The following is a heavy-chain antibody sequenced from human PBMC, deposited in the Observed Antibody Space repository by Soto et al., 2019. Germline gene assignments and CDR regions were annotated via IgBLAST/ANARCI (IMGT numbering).Heavy chain of an antibody. CDR1: GGSISSGDYY. CDR3: ASCMAARGEFDY. D-gene: IGHD6-6*01. CDR2: IYYSGST. J-gene: IGHJ4*02. V-gene: IGHV4-30-4*01. Sequence: SETLSLTCTVSGGSISSGDYYWSWIRQPPGKGLEWIGYIYYSGSTYYNPSLKSRVTISVDTSKNQFSLKLSSVTAADTAVYYCASCMAARGEFDYWGQGTLVTVYS.